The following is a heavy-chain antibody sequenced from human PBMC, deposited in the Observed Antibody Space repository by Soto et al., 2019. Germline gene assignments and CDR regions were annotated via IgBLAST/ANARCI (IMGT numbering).Heavy chain of an antibody. V-gene: IGHV3-23*01. CDR2: ISGSGGST. J-gene: IGHJ4*02. CDR1: GFTFRSYA. CDR3: AKLSDPTDLDY. Sequence: EVQLLESGGGLVQPGGSLRLSCAASGFTFRSYAISWVRQSPGKGLEWVSAISGSGGSTYYADSVKGRFTISRDNSKNTLYLQMNSLRAEDTAVYYCAKLSDPTDLDYWGQGTLVTVSS.